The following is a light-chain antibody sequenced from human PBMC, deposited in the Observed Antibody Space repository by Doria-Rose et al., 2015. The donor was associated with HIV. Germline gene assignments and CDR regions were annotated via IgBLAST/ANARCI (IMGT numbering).Light chain of an antibody. CDR2: DGS. J-gene: IGKJ1*01. V-gene: IGKV3-20*01. CDR1: QSFSSTY. Sequence: EIALTQSPGTLSLSPGERATLSCRASQSFSSTYLAWYQQKPGQAPSLLIYDGSTRATGIPDRFSASGSVTDFTLTINRLEPEDFALYYCHQYGTSWTFGQGTKVEI. CDR3: HQYGTSWT.